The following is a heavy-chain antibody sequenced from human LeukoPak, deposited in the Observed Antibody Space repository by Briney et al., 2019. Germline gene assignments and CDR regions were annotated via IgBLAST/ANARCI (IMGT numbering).Heavy chain of an antibody. CDR1: GGTFSSYA. J-gene: IGHJ5*02. V-gene: IGHV1-69*04. CDR2: IIPILGIA. CDR3: ARAAAAALYNWFDP. Sequence: GSSVKVSCKASGGTFSSYAISWVRQAPGQGLEWMGRIIPILGIANYAQKFQGRVTMTTDTSTSTAYMELRSLRSDDTAVYYCARAAAAALYNWFDPWGQGTLVTVSS. D-gene: IGHD6-13*01.